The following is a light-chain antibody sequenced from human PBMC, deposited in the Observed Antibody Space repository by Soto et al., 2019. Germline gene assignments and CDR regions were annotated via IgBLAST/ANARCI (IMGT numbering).Light chain of an antibody. Sequence: QSVLTQPPSASGAPGQKVTISCSGRSSNIGSSYVYWYQQLPETAPRLLLYMAEQRPSGIPDRFSGSKSGTSASLAISGLRSEDEADYYCAAWDDTLSGLVFGGGTKLTVL. CDR3: AAWDDTLSGLV. J-gene: IGLJ2*01. CDR2: MAE. V-gene: IGLV1-47*01. CDR1: SSNIGSSY.